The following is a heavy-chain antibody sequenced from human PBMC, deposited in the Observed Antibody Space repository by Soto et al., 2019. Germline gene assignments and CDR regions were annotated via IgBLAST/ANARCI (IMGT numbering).Heavy chain of an antibody. V-gene: IGHV3-49*04. CDR2: ISGSGGTT. Sequence: GGSLRLSCAASGFTFSSYAMSWVRQAPGKGLEWVSAISGSGGTTEYAASVKGRFTISRDDSKSIAYLQMNSLKTEDTAVYYRTRDPMSIAARRAFDIWGQGTMVTVSS. J-gene: IGHJ3*02. CDR3: TRDPMSIAARRAFDI. CDR1: GFTFSSYA. D-gene: IGHD6-6*01.